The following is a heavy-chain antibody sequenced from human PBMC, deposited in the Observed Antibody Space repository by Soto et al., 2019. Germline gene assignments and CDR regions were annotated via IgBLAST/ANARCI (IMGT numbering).Heavy chain of an antibody. J-gene: IGHJ5*02. V-gene: IGHV3-74*01. CDR2: INADGTTT. CDR3: ATVATHSYNWVDP. D-gene: IGHD3-3*02. Sequence: EVHLVESGGGLVQPGGSLRLSCAASGFTFSTYWMHWVRQAPGKGLVWVSRINADGTTTTYADSVKGRFTISRDNAKNTRYRQMNSRRAEDTAVYFCATVATHSYNWVDPWGQGTLVTISS. CDR1: GFTFSTYW.